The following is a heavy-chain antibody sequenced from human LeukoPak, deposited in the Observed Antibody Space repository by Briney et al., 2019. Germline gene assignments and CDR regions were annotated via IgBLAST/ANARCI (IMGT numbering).Heavy chain of an antibody. V-gene: IGHV3-23*01. D-gene: IGHD3-22*01. Sequence: GGPRGLSCAASGFTFSSYAMSWVGQAPGKGLDWVSAISGSGGSTYYADSVKGRFTISRDNSKNTLYLQMNSLRAEDTAVYYCAKDPRRYYDSSGPFDYWGQGTLVTVSS. CDR1: GFTFSSYA. CDR2: ISGSGGST. J-gene: IGHJ4*02. CDR3: AKDPRRYYDSSGPFDY.